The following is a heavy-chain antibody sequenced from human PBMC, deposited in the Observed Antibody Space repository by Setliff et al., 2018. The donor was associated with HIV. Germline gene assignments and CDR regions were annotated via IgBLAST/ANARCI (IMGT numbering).Heavy chain of an antibody. Sequence: GASVKVSCKASGFTFTNYYIHWVRQAPGQRLEWMGWINTANYKTKYSQKFQGRVTITRDTSASTAYMELSSLRSEDTAVYHCAKEGDRYGLDLDYWGQGTLVTVSS. CDR2: INTANYKT. CDR3: AKEGDRYGLDLDY. J-gene: IGHJ4*02. CDR1: GFTFTNYY. V-gene: IGHV1-3*04. D-gene: IGHD5-18*01.